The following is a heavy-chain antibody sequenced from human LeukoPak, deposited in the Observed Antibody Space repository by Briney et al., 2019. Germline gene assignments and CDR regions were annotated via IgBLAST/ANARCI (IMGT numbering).Heavy chain of an antibody. CDR3: GDLGSAGTDH. J-gene: IGHJ4*02. V-gene: IGHV3-72*01. D-gene: IGHD3-10*01. CDR1: GFTFSPHY. CDR2: IRNKANGYTT. Sequence: GGSLRLSCAASGFTFSPHYMDWVRQSPGQGLEWVGLIRNKANGYTTVYAASVKGRFTISRDDSKNSVYLQMDSLKTEDTAVYYCGDLGSAGTDHWGQGTLVTVSS.